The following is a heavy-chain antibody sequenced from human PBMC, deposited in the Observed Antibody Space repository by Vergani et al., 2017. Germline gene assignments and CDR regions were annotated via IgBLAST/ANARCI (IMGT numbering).Heavy chain of an antibody. CDR3: ARVGYSSDWYEFDP. D-gene: IGHD6-19*01. J-gene: IGHJ5*02. Sequence: QVQLQESGPGLVKPSGTLSLTCAVSGGSISSSNWWSWVRQPPGKGLEWIGEIYHSGSTNYNPSLKRRVTISVDKSKNQFSLRLSSVTAAETAVYYCARVGYSSDWYEFDPWGQGTLVTVSS. CDR2: IYHSGST. V-gene: IGHV4-4*02. CDR1: GGSISSSNW.